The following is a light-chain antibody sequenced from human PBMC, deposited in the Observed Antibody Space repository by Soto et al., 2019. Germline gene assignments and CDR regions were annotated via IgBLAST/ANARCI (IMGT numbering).Light chain of an antibody. V-gene: IGKV1-5*01. CDR3: QQYNSYSPA. CDR2: DAS. Sequence: HITQSPSTLSASVGDGVTITCRASQRISTWLAWYQQKPGKAPKLLIYDASSLESGVPSRFSGSGSGTEFTLTISSLQPDDFATYYCQQYNSYSPAFGQGTKVAIK. CDR1: QRISTW. J-gene: IGKJ1*01.